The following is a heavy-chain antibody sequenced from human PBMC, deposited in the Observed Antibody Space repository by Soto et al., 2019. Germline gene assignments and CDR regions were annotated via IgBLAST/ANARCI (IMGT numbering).Heavy chain of an antibody. V-gene: IGHV3-30-3*01. Sequence: PGGSLRLSCAASGFTFSSYAMHWVRQAPGKGLEWVAVISYDGSNKYYADSVKGRFTISRDNSKNTLYLQMNSLRAEDTAVYYCARGGHIVVVPAAYGWWFDPWGQGTLVTVSS. CDR3: ARGGHIVVVPAAYGWWFDP. D-gene: IGHD2-2*01. J-gene: IGHJ5*02. CDR2: ISYDGSNK. CDR1: GFTFSSYA.